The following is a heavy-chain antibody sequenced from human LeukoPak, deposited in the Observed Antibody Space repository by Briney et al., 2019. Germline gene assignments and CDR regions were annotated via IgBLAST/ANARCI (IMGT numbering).Heavy chain of an antibody. Sequence: GGSLRLSCAASGFTFSSYWMSWVRQAPGKGLEWVANIEQDGSEKYYVDSVKGRFTISRDNAKNSLYLQMNSLRAEGTAVYYCAKRGIYQNWFDPWGQGTLVTVSS. J-gene: IGHJ5*02. CDR2: IEQDGSEK. CDR3: AKRGIYQNWFDP. D-gene: IGHD2-2*01. CDR1: GFTFSSYW. V-gene: IGHV3-7*01.